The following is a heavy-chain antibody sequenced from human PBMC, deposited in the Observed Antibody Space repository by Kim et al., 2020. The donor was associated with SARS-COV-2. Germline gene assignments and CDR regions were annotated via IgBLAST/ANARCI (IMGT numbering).Heavy chain of an antibody. CDR3: ARDRGVVGLFDP. V-gene: IGHV3-7*03. J-gene: IGHJ5*02. D-gene: IGHD2-15*01. Sequence: HYVDSVKGRFSISKDNAKNSLYLQMNSLRAEDTTVYFCARDRGVVGLFDPWGQGTLVTVSS.